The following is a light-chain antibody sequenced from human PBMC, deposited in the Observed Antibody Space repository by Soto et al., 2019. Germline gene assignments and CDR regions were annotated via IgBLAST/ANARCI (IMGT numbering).Light chain of an antibody. CDR3: SSYTTSGTPDV. V-gene: IGLV2-14*01. CDR1: SSDIGGYKF. J-gene: IGLJ1*01. Sequence: QSALTQSASVSGSPGQSITISCTGTSSDIGGYKFVSWYQQHPGKAPKLIIYEVNNRPSGISNRFSGSKSGNTASLTISGLQPEDEADYYCSSYTTSGTPDVFGTGTKVTVL. CDR2: EVN.